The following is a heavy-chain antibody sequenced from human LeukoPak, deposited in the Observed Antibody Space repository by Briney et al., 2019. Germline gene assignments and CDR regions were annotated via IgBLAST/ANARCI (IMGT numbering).Heavy chain of an antibody. V-gene: IGHV3-48*04. Sequence: GGSLRLSCAASGFTFSSYSMNWVRQAPGKGLEWVSYISSSGSTIYYADSVKGRFTISRDNAKNSLYLQMNSLRAEDTAVYYCARDSSGYYGDFDYWGQGTLVTVSS. CDR2: ISSSGSTI. J-gene: IGHJ4*02. D-gene: IGHD3-22*01. CDR3: ARDSSGYYGDFDY. CDR1: GFTFSSYS.